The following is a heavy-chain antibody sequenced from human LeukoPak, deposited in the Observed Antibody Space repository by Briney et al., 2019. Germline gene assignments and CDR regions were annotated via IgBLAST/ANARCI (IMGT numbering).Heavy chain of an antibody. J-gene: IGHJ4*02. CDR2: INPSGGST. CDR1: GYTFTSYY. CDR3: ARGITMVRGDRSVDY. Sequence: ASVKVSCKASGYTFTSYYMHWVRQAPGQGLEWMGIINPSGGSTSYAQKFQGRGTMTRDMSTSTVYMELSSLRSEDTAVYYCARGITMVRGDRSVDYWGQGTLSPSPQ. D-gene: IGHD3-10*01. V-gene: IGHV1-46*01.